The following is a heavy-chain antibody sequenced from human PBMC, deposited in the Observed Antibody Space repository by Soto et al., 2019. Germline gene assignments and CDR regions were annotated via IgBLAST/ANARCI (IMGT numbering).Heavy chain of an antibody. CDR3: ARESISFSRMDV. J-gene: IGHJ6*02. Sequence: SETLSLTCTVSGGSIRSGDYYWSWIRQPPWKGLEWIGYIYYSGSPYYNPSLKSRVTISLDTSKNQFSLKLTSVTAADSALYYFARESISFSRMDVWCQGXTVTVYS. D-gene: IGHD2-21*01. V-gene: IGHV4-30-4*01. CDR2: IYYSGSP. CDR1: GGSIRSGDYY.